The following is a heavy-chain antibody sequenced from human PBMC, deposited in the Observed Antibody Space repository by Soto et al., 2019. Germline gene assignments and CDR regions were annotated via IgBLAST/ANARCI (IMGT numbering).Heavy chain of an antibody. CDR1: GFTVSSNY. Sequence: PEESLRLSCTTSGFTVSSNYMSWVRQAPGKGLEWVSVIYSGGSTYYADYVKGRFTISRDNSKNTLYLQMNSLRAEDTAVYYCARDRVESGYPEYFQHWGQG. V-gene: IGHV3-53*01. CDR3: ARDRVESGYPEYFQH. CDR2: IYSGGST. J-gene: IGHJ1*01. D-gene: IGHD3-22*01.